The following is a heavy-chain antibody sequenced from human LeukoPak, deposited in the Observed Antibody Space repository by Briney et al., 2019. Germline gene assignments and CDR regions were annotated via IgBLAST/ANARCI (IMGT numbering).Heavy chain of an antibody. CDR1: GFTFSSYW. J-gene: IGHJ3*02. CDR3: ASTLGGVDTAMVDAFDI. D-gene: IGHD5-18*01. V-gene: IGHV3-74*01. CDR2: INSDGSST. Sequence: GGSLRLSCAASGFTFSSYWMHWVRQAPGKGLVWVSRINSDGSSTSYADSVKGRFTISRDNAKNTLYLQMNSLRAEDMAVYYCASTLGGVDTAMVDAFDIWGQGTMVTVPS.